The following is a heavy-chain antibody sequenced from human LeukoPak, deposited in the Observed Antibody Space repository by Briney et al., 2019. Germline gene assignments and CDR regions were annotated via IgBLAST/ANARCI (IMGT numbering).Heavy chain of an antibody. CDR3: LYFWSGSSLVDY. J-gene: IGHJ4*02. D-gene: IGHD3-3*01. CDR2: IKSKTDGGTT. V-gene: IGHV3-15*01. CDR1: GFTFSNAW. Sequence: PGRSLRLSCAASGFTFSNAWMSWVRQAPGKGLEWVGRIKSKTDGGTTDYAAPVKGRFSISRGDSKNTLYLEMYSLKTEDTAMYYCLYFWSGSSLVDYWGQGTLVTVSS.